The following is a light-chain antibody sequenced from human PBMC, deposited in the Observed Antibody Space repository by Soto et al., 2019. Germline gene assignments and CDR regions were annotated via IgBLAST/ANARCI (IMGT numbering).Light chain of an antibody. J-gene: IGKJ2*01. CDR1: QSVTNSY. Sequence: ELVLTQSPGTLSLSPGERATLSCRASQSVTNSYLACYQQKPGQAPRILIYGASSRATGIPDRFSGSGSGTDFTLTISRLEPEDFAVYYCQQYGSSPYTFGQGTKLEIK. CDR3: QQYGSSPYT. V-gene: IGKV3-20*01. CDR2: GAS.